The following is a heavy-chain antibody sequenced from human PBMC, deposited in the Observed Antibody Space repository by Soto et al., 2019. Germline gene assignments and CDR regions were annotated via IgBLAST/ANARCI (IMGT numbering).Heavy chain of an antibody. CDR2: VWYDGSRT. V-gene: IGHV3-33*01. CDR3: ARGTSNYSYYMDV. CDR1: GFSFSYYG. Sequence: QEQLVESGGGVVQPGGSLRLSCEASGFSFSYYGLHWVRQAPGKGLEWVALVWYDGSRTYYSDSVKGRFTISRDNFKKTVDLQMNGLRVEDTALYYCARGTSNYSYYMDVWGEGTTVTVPS. J-gene: IGHJ6*03. D-gene: IGHD3-16*01.